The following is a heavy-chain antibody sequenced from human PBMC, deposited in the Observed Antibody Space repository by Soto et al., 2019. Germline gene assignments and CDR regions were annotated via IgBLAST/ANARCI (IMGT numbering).Heavy chain of an antibody. Sequence: TLSLTCTVSGGSISSYYWSWIRQPAGKGLEWIGRTYTSGSTNYNPSLKSRVTMSVDTSKNQFSLNLSSVTAAADTAVYYCARDRITLANDAFDIWGQGTMVTVSS. D-gene: IGHD3-10*01. CDR3: ARDRITLANDAFDI. J-gene: IGHJ3*02. CDR1: GGSISSYY. V-gene: IGHV4-4*07. CDR2: TYTSGST.